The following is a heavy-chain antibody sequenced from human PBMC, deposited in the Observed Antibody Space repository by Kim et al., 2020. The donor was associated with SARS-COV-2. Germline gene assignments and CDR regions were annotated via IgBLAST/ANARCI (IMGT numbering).Heavy chain of an antibody. J-gene: IGHJ4*02. CDR3: ARAGERFSVDY. D-gene: IGHD3-16*01. V-gene: IGHV7-4-1*02. Sequence: TYAQGLPGRFVFSLDTSVSTAYLQISSLKAEDTAVYYCARAGERFSVDYWGQGTLVTVSS.